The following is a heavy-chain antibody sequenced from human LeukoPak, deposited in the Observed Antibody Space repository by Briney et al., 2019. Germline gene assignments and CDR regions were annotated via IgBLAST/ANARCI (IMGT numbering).Heavy chain of an antibody. D-gene: IGHD3-10*01. Sequence: PSETLSLTCTVSGGSISSGSYYWSWIRQPAGKRLEWIGRIYTSGSTNYNPSLKSRVTISVDTSKNQFSLKLSSVTAADTAVYYCARSISYYYDAFDIWGQGTMVTVSS. J-gene: IGHJ3*02. V-gene: IGHV4-61*02. CDR2: IYTSGST. CDR1: GGSISSGSYY. CDR3: ARSISYYYDAFDI.